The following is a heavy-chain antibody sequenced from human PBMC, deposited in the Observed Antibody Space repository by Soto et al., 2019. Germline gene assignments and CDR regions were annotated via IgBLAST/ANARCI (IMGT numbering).Heavy chain of an antibody. CDR3: AKVILGITGPTWAGKGGLDY. Sequence: HPGGSLRLSCAASEFTFSSYGMHWVRQAPGKGLEWVAVISYDGSNKYYADSVKGRFTISRDNSKNTLYLQMNSLRAEDTAVYYCAKVILGITGPTWAGKGGLDYWGQGTLVTVSS. J-gene: IGHJ4*02. CDR2: ISYDGSNK. CDR1: EFTFSSYG. D-gene: IGHD3-10*01. V-gene: IGHV3-30*18.